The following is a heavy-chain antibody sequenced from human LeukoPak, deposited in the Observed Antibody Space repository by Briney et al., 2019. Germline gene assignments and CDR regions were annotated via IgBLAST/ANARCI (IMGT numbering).Heavy chain of an antibody. CDR3: VRGGSDVSFTGGH. CDR1: GFTVSTNY. V-gene: IGHV3-53*01. CDR2: IYSGGNT. Sequence: GGSLRLSCAASGFTVSTNYMSWVRQAPGKGLEWVSIIYSGGNTYYADSVKGRFIISRDSSKNTLSLQMNSLRVEDTAVYYCVRGGSDVSFTGGHWGQGTLVTVSS. J-gene: IGHJ4*02. D-gene: IGHD3-10*01.